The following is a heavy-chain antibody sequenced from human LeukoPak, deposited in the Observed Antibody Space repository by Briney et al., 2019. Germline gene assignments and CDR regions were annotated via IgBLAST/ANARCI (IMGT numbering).Heavy chain of an antibody. J-gene: IGHJ4*02. CDR1: GYGFTSYW. V-gene: IGHV5-51*01. Sequence: GESLNISCKGSGYGFTSYWIGGVRQIPGKGLEWMGIIYPGDSDTRYSPSFQGQVSISADKSLSTAYLQWSSLKASDAAMYYCARSLAAAEDFDYWGQGTLVTVSS. CDR2: IYPGDSDT. D-gene: IGHD6-13*01. CDR3: ARSLAAAEDFDY.